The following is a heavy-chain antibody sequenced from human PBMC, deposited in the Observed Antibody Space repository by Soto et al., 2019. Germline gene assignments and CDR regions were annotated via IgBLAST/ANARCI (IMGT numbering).Heavy chain of an antibody. CDR1: GFTFSSNG. CDR3: TTDLVVVVAATGISYYYYGMDV. Sequence: GGSLRLSCATSGFTFSSNGMSWVRQAPGKGLDWVSGISGNGRNTYYADSVKGRFTISRDDSKNTLYLQMNSLKTEDTAVYYCTTDLVVVVAATGISYYYYGMDVWGQGTTVTVSS. V-gene: IGHV3-23*01. D-gene: IGHD2-15*01. J-gene: IGHJ6*02. CDR2: ISGNGRNT.